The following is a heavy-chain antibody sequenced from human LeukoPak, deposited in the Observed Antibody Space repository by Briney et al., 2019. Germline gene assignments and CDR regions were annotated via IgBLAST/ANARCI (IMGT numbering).Heavy chain of an antibody. CDR2: MNPNSGNT. V-gene: IGHV1-8*01. CDR3: ARVGYVWGSYRLAYFDY. CDR1: GYTFTSYD. D-gene: IGHD3-16*02. J-gene: IGHJ4*02. Sequence: ASVKVSCKASGYTFTSYDINWVRQATGQGLEWMGWMNPNSGNTGYAQKFQGRVTMTRSTSISTAYMELSSLRSEDTAVYYCARVGYVWGSYRLAYFDYWGQGTLVTVSS.